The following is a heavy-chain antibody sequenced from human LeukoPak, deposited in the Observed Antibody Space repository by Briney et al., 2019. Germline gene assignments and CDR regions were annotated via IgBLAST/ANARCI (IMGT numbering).Heavy chain of an antibody. Sequence: GGSLRLSCAASGFTLRNYWMGWVRQAPGKGLEWVANTKPDGSAEYYADSVRGRFTTSRDNANNFLYLQMNRLRAEDTAVYYCARVATRGFDYWGQGTLVAVSS. J-gene: IGHJ4*02. V-gene: IGHV3-7*01. CDR1: GFTLRNYW. CDR3: ARVATRGFDY. CDR2: TKPDGSAE. D-gene: IGHD5-12*01.